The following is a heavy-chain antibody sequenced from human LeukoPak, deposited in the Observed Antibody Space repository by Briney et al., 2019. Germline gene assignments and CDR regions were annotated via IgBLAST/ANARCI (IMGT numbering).Heavy chain of an antibody. J-gene: IGHJ4*02. V-gene: IGHV3-21*01. CDR3: ARPLSPGEYSYGFDY. CDR2: ISSSSTYI. Sequence: GGSLRLSCAATGITFSSYSMNGVRQAPGKGLEWVSAISSSSTYIYYADSVKGRFTISRDNAKNSLYLQMNSLRAEDTAVYYCARPLSPGEYSYGFDYWGQGSLVTVSS. CDR1: GITFSSYS. D-gene: IGHD5-18*01.